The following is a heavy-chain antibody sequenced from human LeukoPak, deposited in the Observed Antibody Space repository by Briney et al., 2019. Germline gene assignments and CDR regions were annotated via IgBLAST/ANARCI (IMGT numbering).Heavy chain of an antibody. CDR3: ARPGQLVRPYYFDY. D-gene: IGHD6-13*01. CDR2: INQDGSEK. J-gene: IGHJ4*02. CDR1: GFTFTSYW. Sequence: PGGSLRLSCAASGFTFTSYWMSWVRQVPGKGLEWVANINQDGSEKYYVDSVKGRFTTSRDNSKNTLYLQMNSLRAEDTAVYYCARPGQLVRPYYFDYWGQGTLVTVSS. V-gene: IGHV3-7*01.